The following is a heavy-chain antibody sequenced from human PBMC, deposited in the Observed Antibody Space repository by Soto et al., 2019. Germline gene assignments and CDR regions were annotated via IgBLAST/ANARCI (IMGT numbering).Heavy chain of an antibody. J-gene: IGHJ4*02. CDR1: GFTVSSNY. CDR2: IYSGGST. V-gene: IGHV3-66*01. Sequence: PGGSLRLSCAASGFTVSSNYMSWVRQAPGKGLEWVSVIYSGGSTYYPDSVKGRFTISRDNSKNTLYLQMNSLRDEDTAVYYCARNSFYYVSGSYGLDYWGQGTLVTAPQ. CDR3: ARNSFYYVSGSYGLDY. D-gene: IGHD3-10*01.